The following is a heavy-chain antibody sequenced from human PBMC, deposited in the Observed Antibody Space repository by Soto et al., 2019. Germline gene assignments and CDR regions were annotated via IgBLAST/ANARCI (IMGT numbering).Heavy chain of an antibody. CDR3: ATPEGTYYDILTGPDY. D-gene: IGHD3-9*01. CDR1: GFTFSSYA. CDR2: ISYDGSNK. V-gene: IGHV3-30-3*01. Sequence: QVQLVESGGGVVQPGRSLRLSCAASGFTFSSYAMHWVRQAPGKGLEWVAVISYDGSNKYYADSVKGRFTISRDNSKNTLYLQMNSLRAEDTAVYYCATPEGTYYDILTGPDYWGQGTLVTVSS. J-gene: IGHJ4*02.